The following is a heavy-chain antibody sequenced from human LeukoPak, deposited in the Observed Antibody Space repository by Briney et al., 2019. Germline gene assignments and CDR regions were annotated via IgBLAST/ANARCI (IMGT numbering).Heavy chain of an antibody. V-gene: IGHV1-69*13. Sequence: SVTVSCKASGGTFSSYAISWVRQAPGQGLEWMGGIIPIFGTANYAQKFQGRVTITADESTSTAYMELSSLRSEDTAVYYCARDPTDYYDSSGYYPWGQGTLVTVSS. D-gene: IGHD3-22*01. CDR3: ARDPTDYYDSSGYYP. J-gene: IGHJ5*02. CDR2: IIPIFGTA. CDR1: GGTFSSYA.